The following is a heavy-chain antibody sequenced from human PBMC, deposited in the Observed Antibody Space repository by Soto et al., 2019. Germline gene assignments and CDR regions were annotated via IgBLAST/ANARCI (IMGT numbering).Heavy chain of an antibody. Sequence: QVQLVESGGGVVQPGRSLRLSCAASGFTSSSYGMLWVRQAPGKGLEWVEVKSYDGSNKYYADSVKGRFTISRDNSKNTLYLQMSSLRAEDTAVYYCAKEGALMVRGVTRGRWFDPWGQGTLVTVSS. D-gene: IGHD3-10*01. V-gene: IGHV3-30*18. CDR3: AKEGALMVRGVTRGRWFDP. CDR1: GFTSSSYG. J-gene: IGHJ5*02. CDR2: KSYDGSNK.